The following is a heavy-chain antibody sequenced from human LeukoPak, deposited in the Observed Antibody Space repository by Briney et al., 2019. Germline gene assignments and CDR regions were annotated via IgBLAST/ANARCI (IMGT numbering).Heavy chain of an antibody. CDR2: IKSKTGGGTA. CDR1: GLTFSNAW. Sequence: PGGSLRLSCAASGLTFSNAWMTWVRQAPGKGLEWAGRIKSKTGGGTADYAAPVKGRFTISRDDSINTLYLQMNSLKTEDTAVYYCTTGGYTYVYWGQGTLVTVSS. J-gene: IGHJ4*02. V-gene: IGHV3-15*01. D-gene: IGHD5-18*01. CDR3: TTGGYTYVY.